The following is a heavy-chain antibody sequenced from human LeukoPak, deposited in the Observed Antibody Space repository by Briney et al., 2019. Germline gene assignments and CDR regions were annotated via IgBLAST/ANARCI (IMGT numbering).Heavy chain of an antibody. CDR2: IYPGDSET. Sequence: KPGESLKISCKGSGYRFSSYWIGWVRQMPGKGLEWMGIIYPGDSETRYSPSFQGQVTISADKSISTAYLQWSSLKASDTAMYYCVRALGYCSSGSCYYYDYWGQGTLVNVSS. CDR1: GYRFSSYW. CDR3: VRALGYCSSGSCYYYDY. V-gene: IGHV5-51*01. J-gene: IGHJ4*02. D-gene: IGHD2-15*01.